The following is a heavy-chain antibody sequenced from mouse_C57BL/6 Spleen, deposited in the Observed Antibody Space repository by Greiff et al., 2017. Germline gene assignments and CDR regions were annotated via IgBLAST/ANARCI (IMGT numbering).Heavy chain of an antibody. Sequence: EVKLQQSGPELVKPGASVKIPCKASGYTFTDYNMDWVKQSHGKSLEWIGDINPNNGGTIYNQKFKGKATLTVDKSSSTAYMELRSLTSEDTAVYYCARGNGDYPNAYWGQGTLVTVSA. CDR2: INPNNGGT. D-gene: IGHD2-4*01. CDR1: GYTFTDYN. V-gene: IGHV1-18*01. J-gene: IGHJ3*01. CDR3: ARGNGDYPNAY.